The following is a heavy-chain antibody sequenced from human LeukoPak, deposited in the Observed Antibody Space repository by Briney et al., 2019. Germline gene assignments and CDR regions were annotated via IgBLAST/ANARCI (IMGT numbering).Heavy chain of an antibody. J-gene: IGHJ4*02. Sequence: SETLSLTCTVSGGSISSYYWSWIRQPPGKGLEWIGSIYHSGSTYYNPSLKSRVTISVDTSKNQFSLKLSSVTAADTAVYYCARQGYFLELFRFDYWGQGTLVTVSS. V-gene: IGHV4-59*08. CDR3: ARQGYFLELFRFDY. D-gene: IGHD1-7*01. CDR2: IYHSGST. CDR1: GGSISSYY.